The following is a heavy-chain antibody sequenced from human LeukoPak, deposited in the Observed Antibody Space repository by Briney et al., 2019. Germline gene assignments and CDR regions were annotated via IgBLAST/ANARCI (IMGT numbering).Heavy chain of an antibody. CDR1: GGSISSSSSY. D-gene: IGHD1-26*01. V-gene: IGHV4-39*01. J-gene: IGHJ4*02. CDR2: IYYSGNT. CDR3: AALRSGSYFLDY. Sequence: PSETLSLTCTVSGGSISSSSSYWGWIRQPPGKGLEWIGSIYYSGNTYYNPSLKSRVTISVDTSKNQFSLKLSSVTAADTAVYYCAALRSGSYFLDYWGQGTLVTVSS.